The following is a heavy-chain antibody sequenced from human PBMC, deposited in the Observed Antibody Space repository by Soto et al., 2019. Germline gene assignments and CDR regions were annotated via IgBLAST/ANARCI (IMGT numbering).Heavy chain of an antibody. Sequence: SQTLSLTCAISGDSVSSNSAAWNWIRQSPSRGLEWLGRTYYRSKYYNDYAVSVRSRITINSDTSKNQFSLQLKSMTPEDTAVYYCARGTGADFDIWGQGTMVTVSS. V-gene: IGHV6-1*01. D-gene: IGHD3-10*01. J-gene: IGHJ3*02. CDR3: ARGTGADFDI. CDR2: TYYRSKYYN. CDR1: GDSVSSNSAA.